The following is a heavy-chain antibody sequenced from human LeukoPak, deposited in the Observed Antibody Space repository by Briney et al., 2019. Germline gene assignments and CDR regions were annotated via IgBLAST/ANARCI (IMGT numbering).Heavy chain of an antibody. CDR3: ARDPAGWLQDYYYYMDV. V-gene: IGHV3-21*01. J-gene: IGHJ6*03. CDR2: ISSSSSYI. Sequence: GGSLRLSCAASGFTFSSYSMNWVRQAPGKGLEWVSSISSSSSYIYYADSVKGRFTISRDNAKNSLYPQMNSLRAEDTAVYYCARDPAGWLQDYYYYMDVWGKGTTVTVSS. CDR1: GFTFSSYS. D-gene: IGHD5-24*01.